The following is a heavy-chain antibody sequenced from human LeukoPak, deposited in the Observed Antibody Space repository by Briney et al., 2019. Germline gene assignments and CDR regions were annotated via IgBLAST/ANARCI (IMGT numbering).Heavy chain of an antibody. D-gene: IGHD1-14*01. J-gene: IGHJ4*02. CDR3: ARHRSLDY. V-gene: IGHV3-30*09. CDR2: ISHDGSNK. CDR1: GFTFSNYA. Sequence: GSLRLSCAASGFTFSNYAIHWVRQAPGKGLEWVTLISHDGSNKYYADSVKGRFAISRDNSKNTLYLQMNDLRSDDTAVYYCARHRSLDYWGQGTLVTVSS.